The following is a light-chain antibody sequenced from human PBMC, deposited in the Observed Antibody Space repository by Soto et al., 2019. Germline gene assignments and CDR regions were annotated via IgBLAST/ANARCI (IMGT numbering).Light chain of an antibody. CDR2: GAS. V-gene: IGKV3-15*01. J-gene: IGKJ4*01. Sequence: EIVMTQSPATLSVSPGERATLSCRASQSVSSNLAWYQQKPGQAPRLLIYGASTRATDIPPRFSGSGSGTDFTLTISSLQSEDFAVYYCQQYYSWPALTIGGGTKVEIK. CDR1: QSVSSN. CDR3: QQYYSWPALT.